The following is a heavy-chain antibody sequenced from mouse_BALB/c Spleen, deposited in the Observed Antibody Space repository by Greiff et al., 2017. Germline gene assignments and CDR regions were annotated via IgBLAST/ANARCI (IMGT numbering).Heavy chain of an antibody. CDR1: SYTFTDYA. V-gene: IGHV1-67*01. D-gene: IGHD3-2*02. CDR2: ISTYYGNT. CDR3: ARGQAHYAMDY. J-gene: IGHJ4*01. Sequence: VQLQQSGPELVRPGVSVKISCKGSSYTFTDYAMHWVKQSHAKSLEWIGVISTYYGNTNYNQKFKGKATMTVDKSSSTAYMELARLTSEDSAVYYCARGQAHYAMDYWGQGTSVTVSS.